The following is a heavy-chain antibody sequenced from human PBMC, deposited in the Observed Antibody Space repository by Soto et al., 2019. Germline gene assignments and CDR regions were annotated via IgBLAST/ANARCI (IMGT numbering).Heavy chain of an antibody. CDR3: ARDDEGGSYCDLGY. Sequence: QVQLVESGGGVVQPGRSLRLSCAASGFTFSNYIMHWVRQAPGKGLEWVVIILHDGNNKYYADSVKGRFTISRDNSKNTLYLQMNSLRTEDTAIYYCARDDEGGSYCDLGYWGQGTLVTVSS. V-gene: IGHV3-30-3*01. CDR2: ILHDGNNK. J-gene: IGHJ4*02. D-gene: IGHD3-10*01. CDR1: GFTFSNYI.